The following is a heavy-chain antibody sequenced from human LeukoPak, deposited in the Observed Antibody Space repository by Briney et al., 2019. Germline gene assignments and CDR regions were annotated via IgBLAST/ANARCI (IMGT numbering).Heavy chain of an antibody. CDR3: ARPLGYCSGGSCYSGFWFDP. J-gene: IGHJ5*02. D-gene: IGHD2-15*01. CDR1: GYSFTSYW. V-gene: IGHV5-10-1*01. Sequence: PGESLKISCKGSGYSFTSYWISWVRQMPGKGLEWMGRIHPSDSYTNYSPSFQGHVTISADKSISTAYLQWSSLKASDTAMYYCARPLGYCSGGSCYSGFWFDPWGQGTLVTVSS. CDR2: IHPSDSYT.